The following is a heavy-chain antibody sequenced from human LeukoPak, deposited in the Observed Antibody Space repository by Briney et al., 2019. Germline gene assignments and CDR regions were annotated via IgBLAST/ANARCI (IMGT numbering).Heavy chain of an antibody. CDR1: GYTFTGYY. D-gene: IGHD3-22*01. Sequence: ASVKVSCKASGYTFTGYYMHWVRQAPGQGLEWMGWINPNSGGTNYAQKFQGRVTMTRDTSISTAYMELSRLRSDDTAVYYCARGGIPYYYDSSGQRVYGMDVWGQGTTVTVSS. J-gene: IGHJ6*02. CDR3: ARGGIPYYYDSSGQRVYGMDV. V-gene: IGHV1-2*02. CDR2: INPNSGGT.